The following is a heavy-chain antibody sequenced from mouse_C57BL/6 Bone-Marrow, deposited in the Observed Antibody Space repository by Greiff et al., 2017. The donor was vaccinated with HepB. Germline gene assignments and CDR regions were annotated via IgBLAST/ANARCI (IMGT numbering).Heavy chain of an antibody. J-gene: IGHJ4*01. D-gene: IGHD1-1*01. CDR3: ARELLSPTHC. Sequence: DVKLVESGGGLVKPGGSLKLSCAASGFTFSDYGMHWVRQAPEKGLEWVAYISSGSSTIYYADTVKGRFTISRDNAKNTLFLQMTSVRSEDTAMYYCARELLSPTHCWGQGTSVTVSS. CDR2: ISSGSSTI. CDR1: GFTFSDYG. V-gene: IGHV5-17*01.